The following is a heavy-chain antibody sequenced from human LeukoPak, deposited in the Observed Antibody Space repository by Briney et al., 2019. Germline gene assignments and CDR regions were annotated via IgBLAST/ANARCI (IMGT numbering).Heavy chain of an antibody. CDR2: IYYSGST. D-gene: IGHD1-1*01. Sequence: SETLSLTCTVSGGSISSGDYYCSWLRQPPGTGLEWIGYIYYSGSTYYNPSLKSRVTISVDTSKNQFSLKLSSVTAADTAVYYCAGTSYYFDYWGQGTLVTVSS. J-gene: IGHJ4*02. V-gene: IGHV4-30-4*01. CDR3: AGTSYYFDY. CDR1: GGSISSGDYY.